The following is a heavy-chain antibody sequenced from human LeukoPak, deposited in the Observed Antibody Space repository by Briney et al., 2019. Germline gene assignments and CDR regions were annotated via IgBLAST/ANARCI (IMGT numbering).Heavy chain of an antibody. D-gene: IGHD3-16*02. CDR3: ARAQNHCVWGTYRYNPVDY. CDR2: INCSGTI. J-gene: IGHJ4*02. Sequence: GGSLRLSCAASGFTISSYEMNWVRQAPGQGLEWISYINCSGTIYYADSVKGRVTISRDNAKNSLYLEMYRLSDEDTAVYYCARAQNHCVWGTYRYNPVDYWGQGTLVTVSS. CDR1: GFTISSYE. V-gene: IGHV3-48*03.